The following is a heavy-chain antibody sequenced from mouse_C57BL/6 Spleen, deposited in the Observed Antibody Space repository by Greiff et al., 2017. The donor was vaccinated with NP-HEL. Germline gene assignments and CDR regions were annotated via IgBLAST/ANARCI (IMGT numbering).Heavy chain of an antibody. CDR3: ARGDYAYWYFDV. D-gene: IGHD1-1*02. V-gene: IGHV1-64*01. Sequence: QVQLQQPGAELVKPGASVKLSCKASGYTFTSYWMHWVKQRPGQGLEWIGMIHPNSGSTNYNEKFKSKATLTVDKSSSTAYMQLSSLKSEDSAFYYCARGDYAYWYFDVWGTGTTVTVSS. CDR2: IHPNSGST. CDR1: GYTFTSYW. J-gene: IGHJ1*03.